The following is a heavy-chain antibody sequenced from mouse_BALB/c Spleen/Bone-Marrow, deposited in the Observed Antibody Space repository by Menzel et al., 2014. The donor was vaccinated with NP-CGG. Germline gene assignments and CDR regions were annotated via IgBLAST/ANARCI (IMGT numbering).Heavy chain of an antibody. J-gene: IGHJ4*01. CDR1: GFTFSSYT. CDR2: ISNGGGST. V-gene: IGHV5-12-2*01. CDR3: ARQXGLRWAMDY. Sequence: EVMLVESGGGLVQPGGSLKLSCAASGFTFSSYTMSWVRQTPEKRLEWVAYISNGGGSTYYPDTVKGRFTISRDNAKNILYLQMSSLKSEDTAMYYCARQXGLRWAMDYWGQGTXXIVSS. D-gene: IGHD3-1*01.